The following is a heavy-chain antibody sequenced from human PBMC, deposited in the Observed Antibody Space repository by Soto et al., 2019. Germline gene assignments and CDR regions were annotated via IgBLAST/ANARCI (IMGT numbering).Heavy chain of an antibody. CDR3: AREVGEQLDDYYYYYGMDV. CDR1: GFTFSSYA. CDR2: ISYDGSNK. D-gene: IGHD6-6*01. V-gene: IGHV3-30-3*01. J-gene: IGHJ6*02. Sequence: QVQLVESGGGVVQPGRSLRLSCAASGFTFSSYAMHWVRQAPGKGLEWVAVISYDGSNKYYADSVKGRFTISRDNSKNTLYLQMNSLRAEDTAVYYCAREVGEQLDDYYYYYGMDVWGQGTTVTVSS.